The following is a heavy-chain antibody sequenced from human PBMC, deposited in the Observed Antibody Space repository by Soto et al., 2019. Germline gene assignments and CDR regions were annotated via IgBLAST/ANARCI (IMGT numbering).Heavy chain of an antibody. Sequence: PGESLKLSCKGSGYSFTSYWIGWVRQMPGKGLEWMGIIYPGDSDTRYSPSFQGQVTISADKSISTAYLQWSSLKASDTAMYYCARQRPYYDFWSGYQSPHTKAQYYFDYWCQGTLVTVSS. CDR2: IYPGDSDT. CDR3: ARQRPYYDFWSGYQSPHTKAQYYFDY. J-gene: IGHJ4*02. CDR1: GYSFTSYW. D-gene: IGHD3-3*01. V-gene: IGHV5-51*01.